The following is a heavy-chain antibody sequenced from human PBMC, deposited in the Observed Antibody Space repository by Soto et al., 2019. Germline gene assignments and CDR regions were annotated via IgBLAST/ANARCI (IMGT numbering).Heavy chain of an antibody. D-gene: IGHD6-13*01. CDR3: ASLHSSSWYLDDAFDI. V-gene: IGHV3-48*03. J-gene: IGHJ3*02. CDR2: ISSSGSTI. CDR1: GFTFSSYE. Sequence: VGSLRLSCAASGFTFSSYEMNWVRQAPGKGLEWVSYISSSGSTIYYADSVKGRFTISRDNAKNSLYLQMNSLRAEDTAVYYCASLHSSSWYLDDAFDIWGQGTMVTVSS.